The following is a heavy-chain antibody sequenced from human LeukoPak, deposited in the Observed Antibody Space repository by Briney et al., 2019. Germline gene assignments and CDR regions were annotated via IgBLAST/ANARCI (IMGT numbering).Heavy chain of an antibody. Sequence: SETLSLTCTVSGGSVCSGSSYWIWIRQPPGKGLEWLGYIYDSGSTNYSPSLKSRVTISVDTSKNQFSLELSSVTAADTAVYYCARDPSGYFNYWGQGTLVTVSS. CDR2: IYDSGST. J-gene: IGHJ4*02. D-gene: IGHD3-22*01. CDR3: ARDPSGYFNY. CDR1: GGSVCSGSSY. V-gene: IGHV4-61*01.